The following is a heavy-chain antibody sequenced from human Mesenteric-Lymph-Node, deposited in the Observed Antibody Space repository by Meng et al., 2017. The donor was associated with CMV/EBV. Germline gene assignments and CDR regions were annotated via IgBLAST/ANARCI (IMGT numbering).Heavy chain of an antibody. J-gene: IGHJ5*02. CDR2: INPNSGGT. Sequence: SVNVSFMASVYTFTGYYMHWVRQAPGQGLEWMGWINPNSGGTNYEQKFQGRVTMTRDTSISTAYMELSRLRSDDTAVYYCAREGSGYGGNQNWFDPWGQGTLVTVSS. CDR1: VYTFTGYY. CDR3: AREGSGYGGNQNWFDP. D-gene: IGHD4-23*01. V-gene: IGHV1-2*02.